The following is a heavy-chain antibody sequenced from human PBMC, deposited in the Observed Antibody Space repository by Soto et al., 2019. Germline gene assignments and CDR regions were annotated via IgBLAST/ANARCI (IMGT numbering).Heavy chain of an antibody. J-gene: IGHJ6*02. CDR2: INHSGST. D-gene: IGHD1-1*01. Sequence: SETLSLTCAVYGGSFSGYYWSWIRQPPGKGLEWIGEINHSGSTNYNPSLKSRVTISVDTSKNQFSLKLSSVTAADTAVYYCARRWNDSNYYYYGMDVWGQGTTVTVSS. CDR3: ARRWNDSNYYYYGMDV. V-gene: IGHV4-34*01. CDR1: GGSFSGYY.